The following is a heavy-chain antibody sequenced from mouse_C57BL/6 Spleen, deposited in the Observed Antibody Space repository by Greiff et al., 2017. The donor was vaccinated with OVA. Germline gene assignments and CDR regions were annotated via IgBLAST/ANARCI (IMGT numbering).Heavy chain of an antibody. D-gene: IGHD2-3*01. Sequence: VQLQQPGAELVMPGASVKLSCKASGYTFTSYWMHWVKQRPGQGLEWIGEIDPSDSYTNYNQKFKGKSTLTVDTSSSTAYMQLSSLTSKDSAVYFCASDGLYAMDYWGQGTSVTVSS. V-gene: IGHV1-69*01. CDR2: IDPSDSYT. CDR1: GYTFTSYW. CDR3: ASDGLYAMDY. J-gene: IGHJ4*01.